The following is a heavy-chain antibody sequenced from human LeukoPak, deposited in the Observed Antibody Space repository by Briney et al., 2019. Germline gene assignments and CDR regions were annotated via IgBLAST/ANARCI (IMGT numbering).Heavy chain of an antibody. Sequence: SETLSLTCAVYGGSFSGYYWTWIRQPPGKGLEWIGEINHSGSTNYNPSLNSRVTISVATSKNQFSLNLSSVTAADTAVYYCARVLRSYYYGSGSLGDWFDPWGQGTLVTVSS. V-gene: IGHV4-34*01. CDR2: INHSGST. D-gene: IGHD3-10*01. J-gene: IGHJ5*02. CDR1: GGSFSGYY. CDR3: ARVLRSYYYGSGSLGDWFDP.